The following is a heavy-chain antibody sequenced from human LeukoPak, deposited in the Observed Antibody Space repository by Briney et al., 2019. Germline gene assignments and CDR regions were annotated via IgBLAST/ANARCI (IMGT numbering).Heavy chain of an antibody. CDR1: GGSISGYY. J-gene: IGHJ4*02. V-gene: IGHV4-4*07. D-gene: IGHD3-22*01. CDR2: IYTSGST. CDR3: ARAAYYYDSSGQNTLGY. Sequence: SETLSLTCTVSGGSISGYYWSWIRQPAGKGLERIGRIYTSGSTNYNPSLKSRVTMSVDTSKNQFSLKLSSVTAADTAVYYCARAAYYYDSSGQNTLGYWGQGTLVTVSS.